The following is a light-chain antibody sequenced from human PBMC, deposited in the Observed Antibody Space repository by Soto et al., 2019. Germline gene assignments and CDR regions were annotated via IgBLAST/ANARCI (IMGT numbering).Light chain of an antibody. CDR2: KAS. V-gene: IGKV1-5*03. CDR1: QTIINW. J-gene: IGKJ1*01. CDR3: QQYHTYWWT. Sequence: DIQMTQSPSTLSASVGDRVTITCRASQTIINWLAWYQQKXGKAPKLLIYKASTLEGEVPSRFSGSGSETEFTLTINSLQPDDSATYYCQQYHTYWWTFGQGTKVDIK.